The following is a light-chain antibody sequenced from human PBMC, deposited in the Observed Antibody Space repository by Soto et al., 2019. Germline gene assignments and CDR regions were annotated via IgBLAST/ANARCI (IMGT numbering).Light chain of an antibody. CDR2: GAS. V-gene: IGKV3-15*01. Sequence: EIVMTQSPATLSVSPGERATLSCRASQSVSSNLAWYQQKPGQAPRLLIYGASTRATGIPARFSGSGSGTEFTLTVSSLQSEDFAVDYCQQYNNSWTFGHGTKVEIK. J-gene: IGKJ1*01. CDR3: QQYNNSWT. CDR1: QSVSSN.